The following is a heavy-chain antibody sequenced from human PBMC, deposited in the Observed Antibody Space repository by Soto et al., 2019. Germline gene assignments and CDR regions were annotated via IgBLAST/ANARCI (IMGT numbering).Heavy chain of an antibody. V-gene: IGHV4-34*01. J-gene: IGHJ6*02. D-gene: IGHD3-10*01. CDR3: ARGKKGLLWFGEPPYYYYYGMDV. Sequence: PSETLSLSCAFYGGSFSGYYWSLIRQPPGKGLEWIGEINHSGSTNYNPSLKSRVTISVDTSKNQFSLKLSSVTAADTAVYYCARGKKGLLWFGEPPYYYYYGMDVWGQGTTVTVSS. CDR1: GGSFSGYY. CDR2: INHSGST.